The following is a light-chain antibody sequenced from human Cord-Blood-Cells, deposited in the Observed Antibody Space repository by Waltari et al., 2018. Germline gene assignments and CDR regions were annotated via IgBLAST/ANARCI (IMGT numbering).Light chain of an antibody. V-gene: IGLV2-14*01. CDR1: SSDVGGYNY. CDR2: DVS. CDR3: SSYTSSSTWV. Sequence: QSALTQPASVSGSPGQSITISCTGTSSDVGGYNYVSWYQQHPGKAPKLMIYDVSKWPSVVSHRVSGPKSANTASLTFSGPQAEDEADYYCSSYTSSSTWVFGGGTKLTVL. J-gene: IGLJ3*02.